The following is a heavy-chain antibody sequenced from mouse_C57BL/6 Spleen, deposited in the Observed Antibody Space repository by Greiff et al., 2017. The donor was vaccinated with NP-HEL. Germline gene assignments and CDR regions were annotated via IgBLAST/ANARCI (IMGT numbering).Heavy chain of an antibody. V-gene: IGHV2-2*01. CDR2: IWSGGST. J-gene: IGHJ2*01. Sequence: QVQLKQSGPGLVQPSQSLSITCTVSGFSLTSYGVHWVRQSPGKGLELLGVIWSGGSTDYTAAFISRLSISKDNSKRQVFFKMNSLQADDTAIYYCARGRTTVVAVDYWGQGTTLTVSS. CDR1: GFSLTSYG. D-gene: IGHD1-1*01. CDR3: ARGRTTVVAVDY.